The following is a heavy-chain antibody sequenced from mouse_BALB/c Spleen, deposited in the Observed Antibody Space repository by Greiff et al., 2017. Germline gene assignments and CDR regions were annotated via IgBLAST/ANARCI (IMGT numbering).Heavy chain of an antibody. CDR2: ISYSGST. D-gene: IGHD2-4*01. CDR3: AYDYEGYAMDY. Sequence: DVKLQESGPGLVKPSQSLSLTCTVTGYSITSDYAWNWIRQFPGNKLEWMGYISYSGSTSYNPSLKSRISITRDTSKNQFFLQLNSVTTEDTATYYCAYDYEGYAMDYWGQGTSVTVSS. CDR1: GYSITSDYA. J-gene: IGHJ4*01. V-gene: IGHV3-2*02.